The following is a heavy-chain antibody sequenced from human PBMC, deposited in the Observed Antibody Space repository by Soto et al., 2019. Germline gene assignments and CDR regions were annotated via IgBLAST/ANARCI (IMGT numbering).Heavy chain of an antibody. CDR3: ARGRYDFWSGFLFFDY. CDR1: GYTFTSYY. J-gene: IGHJ4*02. D-gene: IGHD3-3*01. CDR2: INPSGGST. Sequence: ASVKVSCKASGYTFTSYYMHWVRQAPGQGLEWMGIINPSGGSTSYAQKFQGRVTMTRDTSTSTVYMELSSLRSEDTAVYYCARGRYDFWSGFLFFDYWGQGTLVTVS. V-gene: IGHV1-46*01.